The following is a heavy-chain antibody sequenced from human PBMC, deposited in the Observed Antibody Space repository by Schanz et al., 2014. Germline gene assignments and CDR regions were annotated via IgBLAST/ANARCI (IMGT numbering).Heavy chain of an antibody. V-gene: IGHV3-23*04. CDR3: ARDHTTESYYSAGPPIDY. Sequence: EVQLVESGGGLVQPGGSLRLSCSASGFTFSIYAMHWVRQAPGKGLEWVSAISGGGGTTYYTDSVKGRFTISRDNSKSTLYLQMNSLRAEDTAVYYCARDHTTESYYSAGPPIDYWGQGTLVTVSP. J-gene: IGHJ4*02. CDR1: GFTFSIYA. CDR2: ISGGGGTT. D-gene: IGHD1-26*01.